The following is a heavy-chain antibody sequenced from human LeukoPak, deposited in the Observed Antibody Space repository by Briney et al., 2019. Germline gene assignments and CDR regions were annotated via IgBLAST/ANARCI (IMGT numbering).Heavy chain of an antibody. CDR2: IWYDGSNK. CDR1: GFTFSNYG. CDR3: AKDRDTAMEIDY. D-gene: IGHD5-18*01. V-gene: IGHV3-33*06. J-gene: IGHJ4*02. Sequence: PGRSLRLSCAASGFTFSNYGMHWVRQAPGKGLEWMAVIWYDGSNKYYADSVKGRFTISRDNSKNTLYLQMKSLRAEDTAVYYCAKDRDTAMEIDYWGQGTLVTVSS.